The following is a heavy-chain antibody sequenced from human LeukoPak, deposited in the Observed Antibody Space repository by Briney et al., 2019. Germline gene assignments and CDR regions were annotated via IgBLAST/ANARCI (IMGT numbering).Heavy chain of an antibody. CDR2: ISSSGSTI. V-gene: IGHV3-11*01. J-gene: IGHJ4*02. CDR1: GFTVSSNY. CDR3: ARVDSSGWKPFDY. Sequence: GGSLRLSCAASGFTVSSNYMSWIRQAPGKGLEWVSYISSSGSTIYYADSVKGRFTISRDNAKNSLYLQMNSLRAEDTAVYYCARVDSSGWKPFDYWGQGTLVTVSS. D-gene: IGHD6-19*01.